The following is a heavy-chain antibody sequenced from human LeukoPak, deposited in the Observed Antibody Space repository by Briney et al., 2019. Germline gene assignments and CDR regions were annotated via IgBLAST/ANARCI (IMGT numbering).Heavy chain of an antibody. J-gene: IGHJ4*02. Sequence: GGSLRLSCAASGFTFSSYSMNWVRQAPGKGLEWVSPISSSSSYIYYADSVKGRFTISRDNAKNSLYLQMNSLRAEDTAVYYCASLVSAEGYYDSSGYLNDWGQGTLVTVSS. V-gene: IGHV3-21*01. CDR2: ISSSSSYI. D-gene: IGHD3-22*01. CDR3: ASLVSAEGYYDSSGYLND. CDR1: GFTFSSYS.